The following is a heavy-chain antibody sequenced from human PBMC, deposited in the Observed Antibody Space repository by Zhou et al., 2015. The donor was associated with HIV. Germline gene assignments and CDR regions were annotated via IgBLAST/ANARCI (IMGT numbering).Heavy chain of an antibody. V-gene: IGHV1-2*02. Sequence: QVQLVQSGAEVKKPGASVKVSCKASGYSFTGFYIHWVRQAPGQGLEWMGWIDPKSGGTDYAQNFQGRVTMTRDTSISTGYMELSRLRSDDTAVYYCARGGSGWHGNGLDYWGQGTVVTVSS. CDR2: IDPKSGGT. CDR3: ARGGSGWHGNGLDY. J-gene: IGHJ4*02. CDR1: GYSFTGFY. D-gene: IGHD2-8*01.